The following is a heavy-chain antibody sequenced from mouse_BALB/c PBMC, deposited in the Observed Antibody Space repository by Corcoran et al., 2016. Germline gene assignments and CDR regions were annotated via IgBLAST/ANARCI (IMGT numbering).Heavy chain of an antibody. J-gene: IGHJ3*01. V-gene: IGHV1-22*01. CDR1: GYTFTEYS. D-gene: IGHD1-1*01. CDR2: INTNNGGT. Sequence: EVQLQQSGPELVKPGATVKITCNTSGYTFTEYSMRWVQQRHGKSLEWIGGINTNNGGTSYNQKFKGKATLTVNKSYSTAYMELRSLTSEDSAVYYCASPYYGSSWFAYWGQGTLVTVS. CDR3: ASPYYGSSWFAY.